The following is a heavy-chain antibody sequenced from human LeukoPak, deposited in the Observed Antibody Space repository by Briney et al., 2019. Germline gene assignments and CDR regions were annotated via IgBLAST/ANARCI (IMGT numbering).Heavy chain of an antibody. CDR1: GGSISSGGYY. CDR2: IYYSGST. V-gene: IGHV4-31*03. J-gene: IGHJ3*02. CDR3: ARDLGNPDHAFDI. Sequence: SETLSLTCTVSGGSISSGGYYWSWIRQHPGKGLEWIGYIYYSGSTYYNPSLESRVTISVDTSKNQFSLKLSSVTAADTAVYYCARDLGNPDHAFDIWGQGTMVTVSS.